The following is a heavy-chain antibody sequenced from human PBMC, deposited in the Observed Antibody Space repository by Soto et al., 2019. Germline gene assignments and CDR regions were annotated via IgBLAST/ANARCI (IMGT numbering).Heavy chain of an antibody. Sequence: ETLSLTCTVSGGSVSSSIYYWGWIRQPPRKGLERIGSIYYSGSTYYNPSLKSRVTISLDTSKNQFSLRLNSVTAADAALYYCAAGDYSGSGTYYNGWFDSWGQGTLVTVSS. V-gene: IGHV4-39*01. D-gene: IGHD3-10*01. CDR2: IYYSGST. J-gene: IGHJ5*01. CDR3: AAGDYSGSGTYYNGWFDS. CDR1: GGSVSSSIYY.